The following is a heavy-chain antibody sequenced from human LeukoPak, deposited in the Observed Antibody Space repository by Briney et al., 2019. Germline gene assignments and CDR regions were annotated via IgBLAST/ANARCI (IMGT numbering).Heavy chain of an antibody. CDR2: IYYSGST. CDR3: ASEVGRTAMVVY. V-gene: IGHV4-39*07. Sequence: SETLSLTCTVSGGSISSSSYYWGWIRQPPGKGLEWIGSIYYSGSTYYNPSLKSRVTISVDTSKNQFSLKLSSVTAADTAVYYCASEVGRTAMVVYWGQGTLVTVSS. CDR1: GGSISSSSYY. D-gene: IGHD5-18*01. J-gene: IGHJ4*02.